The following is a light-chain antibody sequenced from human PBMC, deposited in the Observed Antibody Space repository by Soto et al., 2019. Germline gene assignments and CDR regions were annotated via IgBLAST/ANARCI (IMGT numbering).Light chain of an antibody. J-gene: IGLJ2*01. Sequence: QPVLTQSSSASASVGSSVKLTCTLSSGHSSYIIAWHQQQPGKAPRYLMKLEGSGSYNKGSGVPDRFSGSSSGADRYLTISNLQSEDEADYYCETWDSNPHVVFRGGSKLTVL. CDR3: ETWDSNPHVV. CDR2: LEGSGSY. CDR1: SGHSSYI. V-gene: IGLV4-60*03.